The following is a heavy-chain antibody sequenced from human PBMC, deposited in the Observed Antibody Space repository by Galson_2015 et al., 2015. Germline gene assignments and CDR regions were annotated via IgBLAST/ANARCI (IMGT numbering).Heavy chain of an antibody. V-gene: IGHV3-30*03. CDR3: ATPRYRDGNNPFDS. CDR1: GFTFSTYG. J-gene: IGHJ4*02. Sequence: SLRLSCAASGFTFSTYGMNWVRQAPGKGLEWVAVISYDGSSKDYADSVRGRFTISRDNSKNTLYLQMNSLRTEDTAVYYCATPRYRDGNNPFDSWGQGTLLTVSS. D-gene: IGHD5-24*01. CDR2: ISYDGSSK.